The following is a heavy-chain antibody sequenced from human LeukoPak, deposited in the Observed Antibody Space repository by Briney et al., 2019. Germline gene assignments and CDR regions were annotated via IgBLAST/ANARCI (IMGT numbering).Heavy chain of an antibody. V-gene: IGHV3-23*01. CDR1: GFTFSSYA. CDR2: ISGSGGTT. D-gene: IGHD3-16*01. Sequence: GGSLRLSCTASGFTFSSYAMSWVRQAPGKGLAWVSAISGSGGTTYYADSVKGRFTISRDNSENILYLQINSLKAEDTAVYYCAGRNNDDVWGGYYRSPTEGFDMWGQGTMVTVSS. CDR3: AGRNNDDVWGGYYRSPTEGFDM. J-gene: IGHJ3*02.